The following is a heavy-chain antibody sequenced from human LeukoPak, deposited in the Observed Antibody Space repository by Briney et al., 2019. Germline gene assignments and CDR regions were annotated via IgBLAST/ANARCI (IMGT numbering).Heavy chain of an antibody. Sequence: ASVKVSCKASGYTFTSYDINWVRQATGQGLEWMGWMNPNSGNTGYAQKFQGRVTITRNTSISTAYMELSSLRSEDTAVYYCARFAAYYYGSGTFRYYYYYMDVWGKGTTVTISS. J-gene: IGHJ6*03. CDR1: GYTFTSYD. D-gene: IGHD3-10*01. CDR2: MNPNSGNT. CDR3: ARFAAYYYGSGTFRYYYYYMDV. V-gene: IGHV1-8*03.